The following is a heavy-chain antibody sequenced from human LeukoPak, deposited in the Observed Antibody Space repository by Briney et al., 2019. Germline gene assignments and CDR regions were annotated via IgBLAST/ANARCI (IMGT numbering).Heavy chain of an antibody. V-gene: IGHV1-18*01. CDR1: GYTFTSYG. CDR3: ARDTAVVVPAAIRPNWFDP. J-gene: IGHJ5*02. D-gene: IGHD2-2*02. CDR2: ISAYNGNT. Sequence: ASVKVSCKASGYTFTSYGISWVRRAPGQGLEWMGWISAYNGNTNYAQKLQGRVTMTTDTSTSTAYMELRSLRSDDTAVYYCARDTAVVVPAAIRPNWFDPWGQGTLVTVSS.